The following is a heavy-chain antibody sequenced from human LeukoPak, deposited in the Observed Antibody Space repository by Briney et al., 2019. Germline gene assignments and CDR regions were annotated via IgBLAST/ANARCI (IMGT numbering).Heavy chain of an antibody. D-gene: IGHD3-10*01. Sequence: GASVKVSCKASGYTFTSYDINWVRQATGQGLEWMGWMNPNSGNTGYAQKFQGRVTMTRNTSISTAYMELSSLRSEDTAVYYCARGDVLLWFGELLYGMDVWGQGTTVTVSS. CDR1: GYTFTSYD. J-gene: IGHJ6*02. CDR2: MNPNSGNT. V-gene: IGHV1-8*01. CDR3: ARGDVLLWFGELLYGMDV.